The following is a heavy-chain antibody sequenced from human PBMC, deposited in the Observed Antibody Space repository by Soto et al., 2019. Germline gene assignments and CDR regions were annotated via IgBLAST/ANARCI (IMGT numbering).Heavy chain of an antibody. CDR3: ARENAQLLWFGELPQADYYYYYGMDV. D-gene: IGHD3-10*01. Sequence: GASVKVSCKASGYTFTSYGISWVRQAPGQGLEWMGWISAYNGNTNYAQKLQGRVTMTTDTSTSTAYMELRSLRSDDTAVYYCARENAQLLWFGELPQADYYYYYGMDVWGQGTTVTVSS. CDR2: ISAYNGNT. J-gene: IGHJ6*02. CDR1: GYTFTSYG. V-gene: IGHV1-18*01.